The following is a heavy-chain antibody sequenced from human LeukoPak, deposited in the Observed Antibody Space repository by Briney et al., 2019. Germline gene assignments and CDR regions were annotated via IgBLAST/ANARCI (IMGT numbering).Heavy chain of an antibody. D-gene: IGHD3-22*01. V-gene: IGHV1-18*01. CDR1: GYTFTSYG. CDR2: ISAYNGNT. J-gene: IGHJ3*02. CDR3: ARDTPKGDSSGYTGPFDI. Sequence: ASVKVSCKASGYTFTSYGISWVRQAPGQGLEWMGWISAYNGNTNYAPKLQGRVTMTTDTSTSTAYMELRSLRSDDTAVYYCARDTPKGDSSGYTGPFDIWGQGTMVTVSS.